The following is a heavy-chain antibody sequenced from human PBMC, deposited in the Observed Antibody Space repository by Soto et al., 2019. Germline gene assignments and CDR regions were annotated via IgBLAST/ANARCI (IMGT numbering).Heavy chain of an antibody. Sequence: GGSLRLSCAASGFTFSSYGMHWVRQAPGKGLEWVAVIWYDGSNKYYADSVKGRFTISRDNSKNTLYLQMNSLRAEDTAVYYCARVSSSSSWTYYYYYGMDVWGQGTTVTVSS. CDR3: ARVSSSSSWTYYYYYGMDV. V-gene: IGHV3-33*01. CDR2: IWYDGSNK. CDR1: GFTFSSYG. D-gene: IGHD6-6*01. J-gene: IGHJ6*02.